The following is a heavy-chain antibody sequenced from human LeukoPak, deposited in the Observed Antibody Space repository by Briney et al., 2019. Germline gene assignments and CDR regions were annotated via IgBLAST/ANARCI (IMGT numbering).Heavy chain of an antibody. V-gene: IGHV3-33*01. J-gene: IGHJ4*02. CDR1: GFTFSSYG. CDR2: IWYDGSNK. D-gene: IGHD6-13*01. Sequence: PGRSLRLSCAASGFTFSSYGMHWVRQAPGKGLEWVAVIWYDGSNKYYADSVKGRFTISSDNSKNTLYLQMNSLRAEDTAVYYCARDPAAAGSLPRYYFDYWGQGTLVTVSS. CDR3: ARDPAAAGSLPRYYFDY.